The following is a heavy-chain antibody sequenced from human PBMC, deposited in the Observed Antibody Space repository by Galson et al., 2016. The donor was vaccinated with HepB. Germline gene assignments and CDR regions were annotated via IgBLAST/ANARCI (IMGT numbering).Heavy chain of an antibody. Sequence: SLRLSCAASGFTFSRNAMTWVRQPRGKGLEWVSSISSSGENIMYADAVKGRFTISRDQSKNTLYLQMNSLGAEDTAIYYCAKVFGYGREYAFDIWGQGTKVSVSS. D-gene: IGHD2/OR15-2a*01. CDR3: AKVFGYGREYAFDI. V-gene: IGHV3-23*01. CDR1: GFTFSRNA. J-gene: IGHJ3*02. CDR2: ISSSGENI.